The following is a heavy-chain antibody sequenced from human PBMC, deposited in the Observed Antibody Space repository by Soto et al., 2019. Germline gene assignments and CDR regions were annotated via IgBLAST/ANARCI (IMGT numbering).Heavy chain of an antibody. V-gene: IGHV1-69*01. CDR3: ARDGITMVRGIAPGAGWFDP. D-gene: IGHD3-10*01. CDR1: GGTFSSYA. CDR2: IIPIFGKA. Sequence: QVQLVQSGAEVKKPGSSVKVSCKASGGTFSSYAISWVRQAPGQGLEWMGGIIPIFGKANYAQKFQGRVTITADESTSTAYMELSSLRSEDTAVYYCARDGITMVRGIAPGAGWFDPWGQGTLVTVSS. J-gene: IGHJ5*02.